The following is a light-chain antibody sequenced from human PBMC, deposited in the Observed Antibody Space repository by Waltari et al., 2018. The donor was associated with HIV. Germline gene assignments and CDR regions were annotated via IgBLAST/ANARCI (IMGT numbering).Light chain of an antibody. V-gene: IGLV1-51*01. CDR3: GTWDSSLSAVV. Sequence: QSVLTQPPSVSAAPGQKVTIPCSGSSPNIGNNYVSWYQQLPGTAPKLLIYDDNERPSGIPDRFSGSKSGTSATLGITGLQTGDEADYYCGTWDSSLSAVVFGTVTKVTVL. CDR2: DDN. CDR1: SPNIGNNY. J-gene: IGLJ1*01.